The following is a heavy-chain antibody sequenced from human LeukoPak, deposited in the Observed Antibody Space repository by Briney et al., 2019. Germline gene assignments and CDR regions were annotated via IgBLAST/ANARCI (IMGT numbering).Heavy chain of an antibody. CDR1: GFTFSSNV. CDR2: ITGSGGSI. V-gene: IGHV3-23*01. D-gene: IGHD1-26*01. J-gene: IGHJ4*02. CDR3: AKRGAEVGQTVAPGDY. Sequence: GGSLRLSCAASGFTFSSNVMSWVRRAPGKGLEWVSSITGSGGSIYYADSVRGRFTSSRDNSKNTLYLQMSSLRAEDTAVYYCAKRGAEVGQTVAPGDYWGQGTLVTVSS.